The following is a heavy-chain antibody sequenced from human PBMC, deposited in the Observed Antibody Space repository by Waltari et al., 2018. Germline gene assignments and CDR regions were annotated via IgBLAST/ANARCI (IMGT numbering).Heavy chain of an antibody. CDR1: GGSISSSSYY. V-gene: IGHV4-39*07. Sequence: QLQLQESGPGLVKPSETLSITCTVSGGSISSSSYYWGWIRQPPGKGLEWIGSIYYSGSTYYNPSLKSRVTISVDTSKNQFSLKLSSVTAADTAVYYCARARGSYASDAFDIWGQGTMVTVSS. CDR3: ARARGSYASDAFDI. CDR2: IYYSGST. J-gene: IGHJ3*02. D-gene: IGHD1-26*01.